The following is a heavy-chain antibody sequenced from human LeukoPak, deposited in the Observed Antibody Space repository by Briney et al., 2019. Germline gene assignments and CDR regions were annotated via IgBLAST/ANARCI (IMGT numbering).Heavy chain of an antibody. D-gene: IGHD1-14*01. CDR2: IHRSGSP. CDR1: LDSTTSNF. Sequence: PSETLSITCTVSLDSTTSNFWSWVRQPPGKGLEWIGEIHRSGSPNYNPSLQSRVTISIDRSRNQIALELSSVTAADTAVYYCAREILGGFNPGAYWGREPWSPSPQ. V-gene: IGHV4-4*02. J-gene: IGHJ4*02. CDR3: AREILGGFNPGAY.